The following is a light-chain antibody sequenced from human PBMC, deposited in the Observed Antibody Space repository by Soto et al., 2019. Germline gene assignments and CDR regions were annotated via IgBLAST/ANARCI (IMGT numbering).Light chain of an antibody. Sequence: QSVLTQPASVSGSPGQSITISCTGTSSDVGGHNYVSWYQQHPGKAPKNMIYEVNNGPSGVSDRFSGSKSGNTASLTISGLQAEDEAYYYCSSYINTNTLVFGGGTKLTVL. CDR1: SSDVGGHNY. V-gene: IGLV2-14*01. CDR3: SSYINTNTLV. CDR2: EVN. J-gene: IGLJ2*01.